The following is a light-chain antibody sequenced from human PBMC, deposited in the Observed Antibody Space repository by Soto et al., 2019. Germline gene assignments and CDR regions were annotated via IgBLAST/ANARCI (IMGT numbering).Light chain of an antibody. V-gene: IGKV3-15*01. CDR3: QQYNNWHPLT. CDR2: GAS. J-gene: IGKJ4*01. CDR1: RGVSSD. Sequence: EILMTQSPATLSVSPGERVILSCRASRGVSSDLAWYQQKPGQAPRLLIYGASTRANGIPARFSGSGSGTEFTLTISSLQSEDFAVYYCQQYNNWHPLTFGGGTKVDIK.